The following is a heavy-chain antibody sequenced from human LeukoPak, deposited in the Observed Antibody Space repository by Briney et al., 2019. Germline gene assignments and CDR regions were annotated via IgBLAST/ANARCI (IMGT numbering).Heavy chain of an antibody. CDR3: TREYSSSAYSSSWYGVGNWFDP. D-gene: IGHD6-13*01. Sequence: GGSLRLSCTASGFTFGDYAMSWFRQAPGKGLEWVGFIRSKAYGGTTEYAASVKGRFTISRDDSKSIAYLQMNRLKTEDTAVYYCTREYSSSAYSSSWYGVGNWFDPWGQGTLVTVSS. CDR2: IRSKAYGGTT. V-gene: IGHV3-49*03. J-gene: IGHJ5*02. CDR1: GFTFGDYA.